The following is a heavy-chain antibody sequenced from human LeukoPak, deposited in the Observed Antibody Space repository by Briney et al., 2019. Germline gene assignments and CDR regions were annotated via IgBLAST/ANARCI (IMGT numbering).Heavy chain of an antibody. CDR3: AREGDIYCSGGSCSEDY. J-gene: IGHJ4*02. CDR2: ISAYNGNT. D-gene: IGHD2-15*01. CDR1: GGTFSSYA. Sequence: ASVKVSCKASGGTFSSYAISWVRQAPGQGLEWMGWISAYNGNTNYAQKLQGRVTMTTDTSTSTAYMELRSLRSDDTAVYYCAREGDIYCSGGSCSEDYWGQGTLVTVSS. V-gene: IGHV1-18*01.